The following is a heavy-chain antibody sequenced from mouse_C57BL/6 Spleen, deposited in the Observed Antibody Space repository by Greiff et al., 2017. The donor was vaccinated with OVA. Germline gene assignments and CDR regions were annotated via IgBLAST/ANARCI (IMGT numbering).Heavy chain of an antibody. V-gene: IGHV5-6*01. CDR2: ISSGGSYT. CDR3: ARRITTGLAY. Sequence: EVQLQESGGDLVKPGGSLKLSCAASGFTFSSYGMSWVRQTPDKRLEWVATISSGGSYTYYPDSVKGRFTISRDNAKNTLYLQMSSLKSEDTAMYYCARRITTGLAYWGQGTLVTVSA. CDR1: GFTFSSYG. D-gene: IGHD1-1*01. J-gene: IGHJ3*01.